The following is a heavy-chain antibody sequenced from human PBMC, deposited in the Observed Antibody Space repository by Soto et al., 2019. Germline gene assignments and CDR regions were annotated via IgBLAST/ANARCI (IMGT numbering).Heavy chain of an antibody. V-gene: IGHV4-4*07. J-gene: IGHJ6*02. Sequence: SDTLSLTCTVSGGSISSYYWSWIRQPAGKGLEWIGRIYTSGSTNYNPSLKSRVTMSVDTSKNQFSLKLSSVTAADTAVYYCHGGSDYDFWSGYSNDYYYYGMDVWGQGTTVTVSS. CDR1: GGSISSYY. CDR3: HGGSDYDFWSGYSNDYYYYGMDV. D-gene: IGHD3-3*01. CDR2: IYTSGST.